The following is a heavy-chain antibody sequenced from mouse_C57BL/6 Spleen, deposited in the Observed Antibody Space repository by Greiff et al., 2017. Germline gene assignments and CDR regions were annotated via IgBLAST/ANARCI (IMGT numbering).Heavy chain of an antibody. D-gene: IGHD1-1*01. J-gene: IGHJ4*01. Sequence: QVQLQQPGAELVKPGASVKLSCKASGYTFTSYWMHWVKQRPGRGLEWIGRIDPNSGGTKYNEKFKSKATLTVDKPSSTAFMQLSSLTSEDSAVYYCARRPTVVATDYYAMDYWGQGTSVTVSS. V-gene: IGHV1-72*01. CDR2: IDPNSGGT. CDR1: GYTFTSYW. CDR3: ARRPTVVATDYYAMDY.